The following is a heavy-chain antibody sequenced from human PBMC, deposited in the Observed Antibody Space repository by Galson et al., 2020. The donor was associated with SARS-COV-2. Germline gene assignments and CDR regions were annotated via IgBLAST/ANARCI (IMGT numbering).Heavy chain of an antibody. CDR3: PRGDRGNDYFDY. D-gene: IGHD3-16*01. Sequence: GESLRLSCAASGSTFSSYWMHWVRQPPGKGLGWVSRIHSEGRSKSYADSVKGRSTISGDNAKNTPYLQMNSLRAEDTAVYYCPRGDRGNDYFDYWGEGTLVTVSS. V-gene: IGHV3-74*01. J-gene: IGHJ4*02. CDR2: IHSEGRSK. CDR1: GSTFSSYW.